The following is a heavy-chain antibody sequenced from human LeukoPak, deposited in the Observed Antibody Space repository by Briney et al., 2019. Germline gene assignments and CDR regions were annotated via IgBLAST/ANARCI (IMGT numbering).Heavy chain of an antibody. Sequence: GGSLRLSCAASGFTFSSYSMNWVRQAPGKGLEWVSAISGSGGSTYYADSVKGRFTISRDNSKNTLYLQMNSLRAEDTAVYYCAKEGVVSFRGAIDYWGQGTLVTVSS. CDR1: GFTFSSYS. V-gene: IGHV3-23*01. CDR3: AKEGVVSFRGAIDY. CDR2: ISGSGGST. D-gene: IGHD3-10*01. J-gene: IGHJ4*02.